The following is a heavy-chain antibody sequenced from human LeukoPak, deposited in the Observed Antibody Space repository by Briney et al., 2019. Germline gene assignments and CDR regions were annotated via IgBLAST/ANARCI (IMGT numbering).Heavy chain of an antibody. J-gene: IGHJ6*02. V-gene: IGHV3-53*01. CDR1: GFTVSSNY. D-gene: IGHD2-2*01. Sequence: GGSLRLSCAASGFTVSSNYMSWVRQAPGRGLEWVSVIYSGGSTYYADSVKGRFTISRDNSKNTLYLQMNSLRAEDTAVYYCWGYCSSTSCSGKYYGMDVWGQGTTVTVSS. CDR2: IYSGGST. CDR3: WGYCSSTSCSGKYYGMDV.